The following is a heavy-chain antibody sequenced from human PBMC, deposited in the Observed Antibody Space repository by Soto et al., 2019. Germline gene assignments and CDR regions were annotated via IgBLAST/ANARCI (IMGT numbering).Heavy chain of an antibody. J-gene: IGHJ6*02. Sequence: SETLSLTCVVSGGPVSGDDLYWSWIRHLPGKGLEWIANVYHTGTTYYNPSLKSRVSMSVDTSQNQFSLILASVTAADTAVYYCARALVTDYNSKDYHYYFAMDVWSQGTSVTVSS. CDR3: ARALVTDYNSKDYHYYFAMDV. D-gene: IGHD4-4*01. CDR1: GGPVSGDDLY. V-gene: IGHV4-31*02. CDR2: VYHTGTT.